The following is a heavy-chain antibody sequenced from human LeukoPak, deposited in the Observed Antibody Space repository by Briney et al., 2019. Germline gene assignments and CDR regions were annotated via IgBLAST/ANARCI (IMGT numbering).Heavy chain of an antibody. J-gene: IGHJ5*02. V-gene: IGHV3-21*06. Sequence: GGSLRLSCAASGFTFSNYSMNWVRQAPGKGLEWVSSISSRSTYIYYAHSVKGRFTISRDNAKNSLYLQMNSLRAEDTAVYYCARVLSDYDFWSGYYTYWFDPWGQGTLVTVSS. CDR2: ISSRSTYI. CDR3: ARVLSDYDFWSGYYTYWFDP. D-gene: IGHD3-3*01. CDR1: GFTFSNYS.